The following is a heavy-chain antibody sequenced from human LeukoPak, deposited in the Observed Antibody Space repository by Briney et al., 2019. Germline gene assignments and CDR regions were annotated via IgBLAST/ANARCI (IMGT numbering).Heavy chain of an antibody. Sequence: PSETLSLTCAVYGGSFSGYYWSWIRQPPRNGLEWIGEIKHSGSTNYNPSPKSRVSISVDTSKNQFSLKLSSVTAADTAVYYCASVHVAADAFDIWGQGTMVTVSS. CDR1: GGSFSGYY. J-gene: IGHJ3*02. CDR2: IKHSGST. D-gene: IGHD2-15*01. CDR3: ASVHVAADAFDI. V-gene: IGHV4-34*01.